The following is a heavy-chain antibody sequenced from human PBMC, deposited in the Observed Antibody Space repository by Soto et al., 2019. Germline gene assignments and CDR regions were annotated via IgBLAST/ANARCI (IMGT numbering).Heavy chain of an antibody. J-gene: IGHJ6*02. CDR1: GYSFTSYW. D-gene: IGHD6-13*01. CDR3: ARTSAAGKYYYGMDV. Sequence: PGASLTISCEGSGYSFTSYWIGWVRQMHGKGLEWMGIIYPGDSDTRYSPSFQGQVTISADKSISTAYLQWSSLKASDTAMYYCARTSAAGKYYYGMDVWGQGTTVTVSS. V-gene: IGHV5-51*01. CDR2: IYPGDSDT.